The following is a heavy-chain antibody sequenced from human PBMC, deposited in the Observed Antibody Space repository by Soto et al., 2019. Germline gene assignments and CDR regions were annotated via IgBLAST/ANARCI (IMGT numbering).Heavy chain of an antibody. Sequence: ASVKVSCKASGYTFTSYGITWVRQAPGQGLEWMGWISGYTGNRYFAQKLRARVTMTTDTSTSTAYMELRSLRSDDTAVYYCARDPPPYYRGSSYPMDVWGQGTTVTVSS. CDR3: ARDPPPYYRGSSYPMDV. CDR2: ISGYTGNR. V-gene: IGHV1-18*01. CDR1: GYTFTSYG. D-gene: IGHD1-26*01. J-gene: IGHJ6*02.